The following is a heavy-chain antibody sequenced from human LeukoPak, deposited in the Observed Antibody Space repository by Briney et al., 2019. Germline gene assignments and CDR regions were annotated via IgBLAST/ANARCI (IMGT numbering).Heavy chain of an antibody. CDR2: IIPIFGTA. V-gene: IGHV1-69*13. CDR3: ARINSSSWDHRGYNWFDP. J-gene: IGHJ5*02. Sequence: ASVKVSCKASGGTFSSYAISWVRQAPGQGLEWMGGIIPIFGTANYAQKFQGRVTITADESTSTAYMELSSLRSEDTAVYYCARINSSSWDHRGYNWFDPWGQGTLVTVSS. D-gene: IGHD6-13*01. CDR1: GGTFSSYA.